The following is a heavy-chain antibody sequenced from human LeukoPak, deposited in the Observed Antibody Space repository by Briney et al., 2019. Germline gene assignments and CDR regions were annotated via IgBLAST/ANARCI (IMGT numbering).Heavy chain of an antibody. CDR2: ISSSSSTI. Sequence: PGGSLRLSCAASGFTFSSYSMNWVRQAPGKGLEWVSYISSSSSTIYYADSVKGRFTISRDNAKNSLYLQMNSLRDEVTAVYYCARDYYGSGSYNYYGMDVWGQGTTVTVSS. V-gene: IGHV3-48*02. CDR3: ARDYYGSGSYNYYGMDV. D-gene: IGHD3-10*01. J-gene: IGHJ6*02. CDR1: GFTFSSYS.